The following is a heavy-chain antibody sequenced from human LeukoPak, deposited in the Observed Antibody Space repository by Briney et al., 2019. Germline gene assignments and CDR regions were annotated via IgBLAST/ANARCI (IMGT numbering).Heavy chain of an antibody. D-gene: IGHD6-6*01. J-gene: IGHJ4*02. V-gene: IGHV3-30-3*01. CDR3: ARDLQLVRVVAYYFDY. CDR1: GFTFSSYA. CDR2: ISYDGSNK. Sequence: PGGSLRLSCAASGFTFSSYAMHWVRQAPGKGLEWVAVISYDGSNKYYADSVKGRFTISRDNSKNTMYLQMNSLRAEDTAVYYCARDLQLVRVVAYYFDYWGQGTLVTVSS.